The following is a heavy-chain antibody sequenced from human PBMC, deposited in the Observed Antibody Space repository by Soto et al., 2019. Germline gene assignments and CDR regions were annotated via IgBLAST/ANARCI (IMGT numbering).Heavy chain of an antibody. J-gene: IGHJ4*02. Sequence: SVKVSCKASGYTFTSYGISWVRQAPGQGLEWMGGIIPIFGTADYAQKFQGRVTITADESTSTGNMELSSLRSEDTAVYYCASHYDSSGYYYRGLDYWGQGTLVTVSS. CDR2: IIPIFGTA. CDR1: GYTFTSYG. D-gene: IGHD3-22*01. CDR3: ASHYDSSGYYYRGLDY. V-gene: IGHV1-69*13.